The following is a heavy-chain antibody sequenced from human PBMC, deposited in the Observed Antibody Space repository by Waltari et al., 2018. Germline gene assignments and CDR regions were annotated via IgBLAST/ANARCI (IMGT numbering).Heavy chain of an antibody. CDR2: FIPIVGTA. Sequence: QVQLVQSGAVVKKPGSSVKVSCKASGGTFSSYATSWVRQSPGQGLEGLGGFIPIVGTANYAQKCQGRVTITADESTSTGYMELSSLRSEDTAVYYWARTLFGYSGSRHFDYWGQGTVVTVSS. J-gene: IGHJ4*02. CDR1: GGTFSSYA. V-gene: IGHV1-69*01. CDR3: ARTLFGYSGSRHFDY. D-gene: IGHD1-26*01.